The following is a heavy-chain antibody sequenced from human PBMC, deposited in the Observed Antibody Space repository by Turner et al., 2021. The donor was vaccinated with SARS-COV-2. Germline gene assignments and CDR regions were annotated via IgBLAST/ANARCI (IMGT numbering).Heavy chain of an antibody. CDR2: ISYDGSNK. CDR3: AKDGAPFLLYFGEPTFYFDY. J-gene: IGHJ4*01. D-gene: IGHD3-10*01. CDR1: GFTFSSNG. Sequence: QVQLVESGGGVVQPGRSLRLSFAASGFTFSSNGMHWVRQAPGKGLEWVAVISYDGSNKYYADSVKGRFTISRDNSKNTLYLQMNSLRAEDTAVYYCAKDGAPFLLYFGEPTFYFDYWGQEPWSPSPQ. V-gene: IGHV3-30*18.